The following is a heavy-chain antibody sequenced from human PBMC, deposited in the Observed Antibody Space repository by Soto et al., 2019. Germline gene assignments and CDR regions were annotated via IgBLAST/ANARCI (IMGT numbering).Heavy chain of an antibody. D-gene: IGHD6-6*01. CDR3: ARRGSSSSFFYDS. CDR2: IDPSDSYI. CDR1: GCSFTSSW. Sequence: EVQLVQSGAEVKKPGESLRISCQGSGCSFTSSWISWVRQMPGEGLEWMGRIDPSDSYINYSPSFQGRVTISADKSISTAYLQWSSLKASDTAMYYCARRGSSSSFFYDSWGQGTLVTVSS. J-gene: IGHJ4*02. V-gene: IGHV5-10-1*03.